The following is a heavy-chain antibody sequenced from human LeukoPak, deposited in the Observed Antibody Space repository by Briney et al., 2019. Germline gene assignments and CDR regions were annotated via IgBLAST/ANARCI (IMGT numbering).Heavy chain of an antibody. V-gene: IGHV1-8*01. J-gene: IGHJ6*03. CDR2: MYPNSGNT. CDR1: GDTFTSYD. D-gene: IGHD5-18*01. Sequence: ASVKVSCKASGDTFTSYDINWVRQATGQGLEWMRWMYPNSGNTGYAQKFQGRVTMARNTSISTAYMELSSLRSEDTAVYYCASRRRGQLWLGYMDVWGKGTTVTISS. CDR3: ASRRRGQLWLGYMDV.